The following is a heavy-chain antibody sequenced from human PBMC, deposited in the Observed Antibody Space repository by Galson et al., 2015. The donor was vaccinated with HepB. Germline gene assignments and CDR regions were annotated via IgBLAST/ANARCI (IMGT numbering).Heavy chain of an antibody. D-gene: IGHD6-13*01. Sequence: CAISGDCVSSNSAAWNWIRQSPSRGLEWLGRTYYRSKWYNDYAVSVKSRITINPDTSKNQFSLQLNSVTPEDTAVYYCARVNYTPGYSSSWYLFDYWGQGTLVTVSS. CDR1: GDCVSSNSAA. V-gene: IGHV6-1*01. CDR2: TYYRSKWYN. CDR3: ARVNYTPGYSSSWYLFDY. J-gene: IGHJ4*02.